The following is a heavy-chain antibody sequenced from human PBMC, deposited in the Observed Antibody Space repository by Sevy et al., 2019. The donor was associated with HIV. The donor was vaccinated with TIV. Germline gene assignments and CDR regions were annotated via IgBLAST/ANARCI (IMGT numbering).Heavy chain of an antibody. CDR2: MYSGGSP. J-gene: IGHJ5*02. CDR1: GFSISNNY. V-gene: IGHV3-53*01. Sequence: GGSLRLSCAASGFSISNNYTAWVRQAPGKGLEWVSVMYSGGSPYYADSVKGRFALSTDMSKNTVYLQMNSLRAEDTAVYYCARGYCGGGSCTAFDPWGQGTLVTVS. CDR3: ARGYCGGGSCTAFDP. D-gene: IGHD2-15*01.